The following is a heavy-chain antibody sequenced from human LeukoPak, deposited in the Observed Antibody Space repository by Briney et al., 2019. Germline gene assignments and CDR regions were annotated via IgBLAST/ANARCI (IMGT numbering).Heavy chain of an antibody. CDR2: INLDGTEE. J-gene: IGHJ4*02. V-gene: IGHV3-7*01. CDR3: ASGRHDFLH. CDR1: GLVLSTYW. Sequence: GGSLRLSCAASGLVLSTYWMTWVRQAPGKGLEWVANINLDGTEEHYVDSSLKGRFTISRDNAKNSLYLQMTSLRVEDTAVYYCASGRHDFLHWGQGTLVTVSS. D-gene: IGHD3/OR15-3a*01.